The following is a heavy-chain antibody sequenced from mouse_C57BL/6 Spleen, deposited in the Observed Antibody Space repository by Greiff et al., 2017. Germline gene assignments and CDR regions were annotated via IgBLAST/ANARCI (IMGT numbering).Heavy chain of an antibody. Sequence: QVQLQQSGAELMKPGASVKLSCKATGYTFTGFWIEWVKQKPGHRLEWIGEILPGSGSTNCNEKFKGKATFTADTSSNTAYMRLSSLATEDSAIYYCARSPRLDWFAYWGQGTLVTVSA. CDR1: GYTFTGFW. CDR3: ARSPRLDWFAY. V-gene: IGHV1-9*01. J-gene: IGHJ3*01. CDR2: ILPGSGST.